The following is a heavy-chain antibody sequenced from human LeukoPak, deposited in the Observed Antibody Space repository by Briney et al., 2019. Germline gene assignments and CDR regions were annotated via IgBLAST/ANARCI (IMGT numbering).Heavy chain of an antibody. CDR3: ARDTIVRGVIIDY. CDR1: GGTFSSYA. J-gene: IGHJ4*02. Sequence: SVKVSCKASGGTFSSYAISWVRQAPGQGLEWMGRIIPIFGTANYAQKFQGRVTITTDESTSTAYMELSSLRSEDTAVYYCARDTIVRGVIIDYWGQGTLVTVSS. V-gene: IGHV1-69*05. D-gene: IGHD3-10*01. CDR2: IIPIFGTA.